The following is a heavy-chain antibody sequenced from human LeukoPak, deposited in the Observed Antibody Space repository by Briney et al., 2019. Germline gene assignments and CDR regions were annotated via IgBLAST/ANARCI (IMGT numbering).Heavy chain of an antibody. CDR3: ARDRGGSYSAIDY. V-gene: IGHV3-48*04. Sequence: GGSLRLSCAASGFTFSSYSLNWVRQAPGKGLEWVSFISSSSITIYYAGSVKGRFTISRDNAEKSLYLQMNSLRAEDTAVYYCARDRGGSYSAIDYWGQGTLVTASS. J-gene: IGHJ4*02. D-gene: IGHD2-15*01. CDR2: ISSSSITI. CDR1: GFTFSSYS.